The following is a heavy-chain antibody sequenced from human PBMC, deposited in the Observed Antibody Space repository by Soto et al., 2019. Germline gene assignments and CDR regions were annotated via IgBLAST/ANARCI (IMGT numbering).Heavy chain of an antibody. Sequence: QVQLVQSGADVKKHGASVKVSCKASGDTFTKFYIHWVRQAPGQGLEWMGIINPSSGSITYAQKFKGSVTMTRDTSTSRVYMELNSLRSEDTAVYYCAREAGATTDYYYGLDGWGQGTTVTVSS. J-gene: IGHJ6*02. CDR2: INPSSGSI. CDR3: AREAGATTDYYYGLDG. D-gene: IGHD1-26*01. CDR1: GDTFTKFY. V-gene: IGHV1-46*03.